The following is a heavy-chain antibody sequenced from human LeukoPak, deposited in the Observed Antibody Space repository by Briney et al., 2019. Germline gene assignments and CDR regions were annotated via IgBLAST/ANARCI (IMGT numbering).Heavy chain of an antibody. CDR2: INSDGSGT. V-gene: IGHV3-74*01. CDR1: GFTLSGNW. Sequence: GGPLRLSCAASGFTLSGNWMHWVRQAPGKGLVWVSRINSDGSGTSYADSVKGRFTISRDNAKNTLYLQMNSLRAEDTAVYYCARRDNYDYWGQGTLVTVSS. CDR3: ARRDNYDY. J-gene: IGHJ4*02. D-gene: IGHD2-15*01.